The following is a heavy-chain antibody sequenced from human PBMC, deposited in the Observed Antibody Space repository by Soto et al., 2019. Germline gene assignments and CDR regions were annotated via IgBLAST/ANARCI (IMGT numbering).Heavy chain of an antibody. CDR1: DGSIKRSDYY. V-gene: IGHV4-39*02. J-gene: IGHJ4*02. CDR2: ISHSGST. Sequence: QLQLQESGPGLIKPSETLSLICTVSDGSIKRSDYYWGWIRQPPGKGLEWIGSISHSGSTYYNPSHASGITVTEDTAENQFSLKVRSVAGADTALYYGARGACESYVDSWGTGTLVCVSS. CDR3: ARGACESYVDS.